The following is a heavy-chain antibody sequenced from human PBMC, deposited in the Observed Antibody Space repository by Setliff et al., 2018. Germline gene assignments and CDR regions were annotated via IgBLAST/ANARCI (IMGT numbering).Heavy chain of an antibody. V-gene: IGHV1-8*03. CDR1: GYTFTSYD. CDR3: ALTYYYDSSGYYRPEYFQH. J-gene: IGHJ1*01. CDR2: MNPNSGNT. Sequence: ASVKVSCKASGYTFTSYDINWVRQATGQGLEWMGWMNPNSGNTGYAQKFQGGVTITRNTSISTAYMELSSLRSEDTAVYYCALTYYYDSSGYYRPEYFQHWGQGTLVTVSS. D-gene: IGHD3-22*01.